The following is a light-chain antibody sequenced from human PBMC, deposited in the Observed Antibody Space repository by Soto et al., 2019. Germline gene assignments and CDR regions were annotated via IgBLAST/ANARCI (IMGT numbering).Light chain of an antibody. J-gene: IGLJ1*01. CDR3: SSYTTTSTV. CDR1: SSDVGGYNY. Sequence: QSALTQPASVSGSPGQSITISCTGTSSDVGGYNYVSWYQQHPGKAPKLMIYEVSNWPSGVSNRFSGSKSGNTASLTISGLQAEDEADYYCSSYTTTSTVFGTGTKLTVL. V-gene: IGLV2-14*01. CDR2: EVS.